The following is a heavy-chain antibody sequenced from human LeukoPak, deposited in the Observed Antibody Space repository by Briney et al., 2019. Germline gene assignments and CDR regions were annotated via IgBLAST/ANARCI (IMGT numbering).Heavy chain of an antibody. D-gene: IGHD3-10*01. J-gene: IGHJ4*02. CDR3: TRRTYGVEFDY. CDR1: GGSIISGDYY. CDR2: IYSAGST. Sequence: PSETLSLTCNVSGGSIISGDYYWGWIRQPPGKGLEWIANIYSAGSTHYNPSLRSRVTISADAPKNQFFLKLTSVTAADTAVYYCTRRTYGVEFDYWCQGSLVTVSS. V-gene: IGHV4-39*01.